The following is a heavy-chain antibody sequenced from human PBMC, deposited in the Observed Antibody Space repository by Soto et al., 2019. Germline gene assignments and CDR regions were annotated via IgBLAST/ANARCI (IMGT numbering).Heavy chain of an antibody. V-gene: IGHV3-23*01. J-gene: IGHJ4*02. Sequence: ESGGGLVQPGGSLRLSYAASGFTFSIYAMSWVRQAPGKGLEWVSAISGSGDYTYYADSVKGRFAISRDNSKNTLYLQMNSLRAEDTAVYYCAKVLKAVAGTYDYWGQGTLVTVSS. CDR1: GFTFSIYA. CDR3: AKVLKAVAGTYDY. D-gene: IGHD6-19*01. CDR2: ISGSGDYT.